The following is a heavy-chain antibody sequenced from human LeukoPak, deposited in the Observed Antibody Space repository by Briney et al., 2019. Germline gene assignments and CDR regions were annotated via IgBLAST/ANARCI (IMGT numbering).Heavy chain of an antibody. V-gene: IGHV3-30*02. J-gene: IGHJ6*02. CDR1: GFAFSANG. D-gene: IGHD2-8*01. CDR2: IHYDGSKK. CDR3: AKDRCSNGIGCYYYYMDV. Sequence: GGSLRLSCTASGFAFSANGMHWVRQAPGKGLEWVAFIHYDGSKKYFADSVKGRFSISRDGSKNILYLQMNSLRAEDTAVYYCAKDRCSNGIGCYYYYMDVWGQGTTVTISS.